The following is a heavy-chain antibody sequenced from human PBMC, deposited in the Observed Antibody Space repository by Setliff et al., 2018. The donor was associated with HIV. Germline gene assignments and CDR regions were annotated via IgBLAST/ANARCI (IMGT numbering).Heavy chain of an antibody. D-gene: IGHD3-16*01. CDR1: GYSFITYW. V-gene: IGHV5-51*01. Sequence: LKISCKGSGYSFITYWIGWVRQRPGKGLEWMGIMNPDGSNTRYSPSFQGQVTISVDESISTAYLQWSSLKASDTAFYYCARFYGSYDVGGFDIWGQGTMVTVSS. CDR3: ARFYGSYDVGGFDI. J-gene: IGHJ3*02. CDR2: MNPDGSNT.